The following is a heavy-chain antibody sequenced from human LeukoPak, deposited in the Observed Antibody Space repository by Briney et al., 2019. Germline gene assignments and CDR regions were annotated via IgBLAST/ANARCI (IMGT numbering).Heavy chain of an antibody. D-gene: IGHD3-16*02. V-gene: IGHV4-59*08. CDR3: ARQSPYYDYVWGSYRPFNWFDP. Sequence: SETLSLTCTVSGGSISSYYWSWIRQPPGKGLEWIGFIYYSGSTNYNPFLKSRVTISVDTSKNQFSLKLSSVTAADTAVYYCARQSPYYDYVWGSYRPFNWFDPWGQGTLVTVSS. J-gene: IGHJ5*02. CDR2: IYYSGST. CDR1: GGSISSYY.